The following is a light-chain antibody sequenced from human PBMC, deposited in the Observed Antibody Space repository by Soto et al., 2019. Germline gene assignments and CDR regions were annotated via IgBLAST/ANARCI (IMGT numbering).Light chain of an antibody. Sequence: QAVVTQPPSASGTPGQRVTISCSGSSSNIGYNYVYWYQQLPGTAPKLLIYRNNQRPSGVPDRFSGSKTGTSASLAISGLRSEDEADYYCAAWDDRLSVVWVFGGGTKLTVL. V-gene: IGLV1-47*01. CDR1: SSNIGYNY. CDR3: AAWDDRLSVVWV. CDR2: RNN. J-gene: IGLJ3*02.